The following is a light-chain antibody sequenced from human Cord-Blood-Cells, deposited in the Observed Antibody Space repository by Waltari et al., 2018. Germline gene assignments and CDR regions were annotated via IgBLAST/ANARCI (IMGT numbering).Light chain of an antibody. J-gene: IGKJ2*01. V-gene: IGKV1-39*01. CDR3: QQSYSTPYT. CDR1: QSISSY. CDR2: AAS. Sequence: DIHTTHSASSRCASGQDKFTITCQASQSISSYLNWYQQKPGKAPKLLIYAASSLQSGVPSRFSGSGSGTDFTLTISSLQPEDFATYYCQQSYSTPYTFGQGTKVEIK.